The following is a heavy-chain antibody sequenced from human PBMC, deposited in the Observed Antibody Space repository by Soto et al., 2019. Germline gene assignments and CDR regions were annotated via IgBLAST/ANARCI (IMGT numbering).Heavy chain of an antibody. CDR2: ISAHNGNT. CDR1: GYIFTTYG. V-gene: IGHV1-18*01. J-gene: IGHJ4*02. CDR3: ARGRHGDY. Sequence: QVHLVQSGAEVKKPGASVKVSCKGSGYIFTTYGITWVRQAPGRGLEWMGWISAHNGNTNYAQKLQGRVTVTRDTSTSTAYMELRNLRSDDTAVYYCARGRHGDYWGQGALVTVSS.